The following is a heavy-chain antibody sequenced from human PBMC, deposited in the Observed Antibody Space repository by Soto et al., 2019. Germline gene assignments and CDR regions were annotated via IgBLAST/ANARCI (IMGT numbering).Heavy chain of an antibody. Sequence: SGPTLVNPTQTLTLTCSFSGFSLTTDGVGVGWVRQPPGQALEWLAIIYWNDDKRYSPSLKSRLTITKDTSKNQVVLTMTNMDPVDTATYYCAHRPSGWYLFDYWGQGTLVTVSS. CDR1: GFSLTTDGVG. J-gene: IGHJ4*02. CDR2: IYWNDDK. D-gene: IGHD6-19*01. CDR3: AHRPSGWYLFDY. V-gene: IGHV2-5*01.